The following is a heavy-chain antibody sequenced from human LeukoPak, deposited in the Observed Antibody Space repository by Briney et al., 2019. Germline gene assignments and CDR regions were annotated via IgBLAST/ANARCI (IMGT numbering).Heavy chain of an antibody. J-gene: IGHJ4*02. D-gene: IGHD2-21*02. V-gene: IGHV3-33*01. CDR1: GFTFSNYV. Sequence: SGGSLRLSCAASGFTFSNYVMHWVRQAPGKGLEWVAVIWYDGSKKYYADSVKGRFTISRDNSKNTLYLQMNSLRAEDTAVYYCARIGGDRHPIEYWGQGTLVTVSS. CDR2: IWYDGSKK. CDR3: ARIGGDRHPIEY.